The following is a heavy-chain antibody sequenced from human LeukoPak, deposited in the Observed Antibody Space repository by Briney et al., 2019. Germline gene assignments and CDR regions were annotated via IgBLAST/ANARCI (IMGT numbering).Heavy chain of an antibody. V-gene: IGHV3-21*01. CDR1: GFTFSSYS. CDR3: AREVYVRGGFPTYYYYYMDV. D-gene: IGHD3-10*02. Sequence: GGSLRLSCAASGFTFSSYSMNWVRQAPGKGLEWVSSISSSSSYIYYADSVKGRFTISRDNAKNSLYLQMNSLRAEDTAVYYCAREVYVRGGFPTYYYYYMDVWGKGTTVTVSS. J-gene: IGHJ6*03. CDR2: ISSSSSYI.